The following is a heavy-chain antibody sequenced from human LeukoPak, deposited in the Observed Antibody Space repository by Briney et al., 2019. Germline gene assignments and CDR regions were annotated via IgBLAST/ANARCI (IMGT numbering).Heavy chain of an antibody. CDR2: IIPIFGTA. D-gene: IGHD3-10*01. CDR1: GGTFSSYA. V-gene: IGHV1-69*05. CDR3: ARVLPGDGSGSYPLLEY. Sequence: SVKVSCKASGGTFSSYAISWVRQAPGQGLEWMGRIIPIFGTANYAQKFQGRVTITTDESTSTAYMELSSLRSEDTAVYSCARVLPGDGSGSYPLLEYWGQGTLVTVSS. J-gene: IGHJ4*02.